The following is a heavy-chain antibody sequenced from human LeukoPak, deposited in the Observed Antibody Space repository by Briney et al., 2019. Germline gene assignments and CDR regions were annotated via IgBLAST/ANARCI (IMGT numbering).Heavy chain of an antibody. D-gene: IGHD4-23*01. Sequence: PGGSLRLTCAASGFMFNSYSMNWVRQAPGEGLEWVSSISSDSLHIYYADSVKGRFIISRDNTERSLYLEMNNLRAEDTAMYYCATYGVKWAYYFDYWDRGILVTVSS. J-gene: IGHJ4*02. CDR1: GFMFNSYS. CDR3: ATYGVKWAYYFDY. CDR2: ISSDSLHI. V-gene: IGHV3-21*01.